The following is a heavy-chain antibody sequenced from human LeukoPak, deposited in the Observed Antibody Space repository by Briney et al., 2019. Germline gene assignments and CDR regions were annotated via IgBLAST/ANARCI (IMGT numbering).Heavy chain of an antibody. J-gene: IGHJ3*02. D-gene: IGHD5-18*01. CDR1: GFTFTRYT. V-gene: IGHV1-58*02. CDR3: AAPGYSYAYGIDGFDI. Sequence: SVTVSCKASGFTFTRYTMQWVRQARGQRLDWIGWIAVGSGNTNYAQKFQERVTITRDMSTSTAYMELSSLRSEDTAVYYCAAPGYSYAYGIDGFDIWGQGTMVTVSS. CDR2: IAVGSGNT.